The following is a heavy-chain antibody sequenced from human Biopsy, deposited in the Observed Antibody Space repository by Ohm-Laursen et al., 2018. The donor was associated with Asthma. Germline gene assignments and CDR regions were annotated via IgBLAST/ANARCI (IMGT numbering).Heavy chain of an antibody. J-gene: IGHJ4*02. D-gene: IGHD3-3*01. V-gene: IGHV4-39*01. Sequence: SDTLSLTCTVSGGSISSSSYYWGWICQPPGKGLEWMGRIYYSGSTYYNPSLKSRVTIFVDTSKNQFFLKLSSVTAADMAVYYCARRITIFGVVAYFDYWGQGTLVTVSS. CDR2: IYYSGST. CDR1: GGSISSSSYY. CDR3: ARRITIFGVVAYFDY.